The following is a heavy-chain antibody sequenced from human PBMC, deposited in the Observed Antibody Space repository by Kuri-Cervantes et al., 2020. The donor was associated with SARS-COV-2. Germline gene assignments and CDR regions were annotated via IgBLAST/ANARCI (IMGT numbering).Heavy chain of an antibody. Sequence: WGSLRLSCVASGFTFSSYWMHWVRQAPGKGLVWVSRLTNDGSDAIFADSVRGRFTISRDNAKNMLYLYMNSLRADDTAVYYCARDSMTTRDFDYWGQGTLVTVSS. CDR3: ARDSMTTRDFDY. V-gene: IGHV3-74*01. D-gene: IGHD4-11*01. J-gene: IGHJ4*02. CDR1: GFTFSSYW. CDR2: LTNDGSDA.